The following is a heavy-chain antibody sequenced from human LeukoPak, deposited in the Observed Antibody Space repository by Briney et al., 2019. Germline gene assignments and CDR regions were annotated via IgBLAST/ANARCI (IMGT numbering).Heavy chain of an antibody. CDR3: AGRISHRFDY. J-gene: IGHJ4*02. CDR1: GGSISSYY. V-gene: IGHV4-59*01. CDR2: IYYSGST. Sequence: SETLSLTCTVSGGSISSYYWSWIRQPPGKGLEWIGYIYYSGSTNYNPSLKSRVTISVDTSKNQFSLKLSSVTAADTAVYYCAGRISHRFDYWGQGTLVTVSS. D-gene: IGHD2-21*01.